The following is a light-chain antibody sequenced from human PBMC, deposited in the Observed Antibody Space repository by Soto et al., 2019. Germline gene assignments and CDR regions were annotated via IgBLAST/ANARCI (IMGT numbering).Light chain of an antibody. V-gene: IGLV2-14*01. Sequence: QSVLTQPASVSGSPGQSITISCTGTSSDIGVYNYVSWYQQHPGKAPQLIIYHVTSRPSGISGRFSGSKSGNTASLTIYGLQAEDEADYYYVSYTSSNTYVFGTWTKVTV. CDR3: VSYTSSNTYV. CDR2: HVT. J-gene: IGLJ1*01. CDR1: SSDIGVYNY.